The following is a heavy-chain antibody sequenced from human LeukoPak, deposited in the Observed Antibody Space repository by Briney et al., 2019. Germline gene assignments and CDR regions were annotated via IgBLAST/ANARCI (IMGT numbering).Heavy chain of an antibody. Sequence: GASVKVSCKASGYTFTGYYMHWVRQAPGQGLEWMGWINPNSGGTNYAQKFQGRVTMTRDTSISTAYMELSRLGSDDTAVYYCARDNGGSSEISNYFDYWGQGTLVTVSS. CDR3: ARDNGGSSEISNYFDY. D-gene: IGHD1-26*01. V-gene: IGHV1-2*02. CDR2: INPNSGGT. J-gene: IGHJ4*02. CDR1: GYTFTGYY.